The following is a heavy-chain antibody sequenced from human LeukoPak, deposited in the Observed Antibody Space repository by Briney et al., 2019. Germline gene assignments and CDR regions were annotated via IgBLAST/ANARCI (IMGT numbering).Heavy chain of an antibody. V-gene: IGHV4-59*08. D-gene: IGHD5-18*01. Sequence: PSETLSLTRTVSGDSMSSYYWSWIRQPPGKGLEWIGYIYYSGSINYNPSLKSRVAISLDTSKNQFSLKLSSVTAADTAVYYCARHMHSYGYFDYWGQGSLVTVSS. CDR3: ARHMHSYGYFDY. J-gene: IGHJ4*02. CDR1: GDSMSSYY. CDR2: IYYSGSI.